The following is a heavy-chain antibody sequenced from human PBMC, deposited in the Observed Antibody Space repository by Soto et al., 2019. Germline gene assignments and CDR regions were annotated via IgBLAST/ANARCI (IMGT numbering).Heavy chain of an antibody. D-gene: IGHD3-16*01. Sequence: SETLSLTCTVAGVSITRRNHYWGWVRQPPGKGLEWVASIHHTGATYYNPSLRSRIKMSIDTSKNRFSLSLTSVTAADTASYCCSTYYYYDHNSGYHDAWGQGTLVTVSS. CDR3: STYYYYDHNSGYHDA. J-gene: IGHJ4*02. V-gene: IGHV4-39*01. CDR2: IHHTGAT. CDR1: GVSITRRNHY.